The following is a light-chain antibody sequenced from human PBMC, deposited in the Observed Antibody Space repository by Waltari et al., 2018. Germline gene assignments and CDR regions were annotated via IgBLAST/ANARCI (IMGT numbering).Light chain of an antibody. CDR2: AVS. CDR3: SSYAGSSKGV. Sequence: QSALPQPASVSGSPGQSITISSTGTSSDVWHYTRFSWYQQHPGKAPKLMIYAVSKRPSGVSDRFSGSKSGDMASLTISGLQPEDEAEYFCSSYAGSSKGVFGGGTKVTVL. CDR1: SSDVWHYTR. V-gene: IGLV2-23*02. J-gene: IGLJ2*01.